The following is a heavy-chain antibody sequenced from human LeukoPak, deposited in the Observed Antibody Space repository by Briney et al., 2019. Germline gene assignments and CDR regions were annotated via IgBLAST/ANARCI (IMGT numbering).Heavy chain of an antibody. CDR1: GFTFSSYS. CDR3: VRDRAVSPFPPDVFDM. D-gene: IGHD6-19*01. V-gene: IGHV3-48*04. J-gene: IGHJ3*02. Sequence: HPGGSLRLSCAASGFTFSSYSMNWVRQAPGKGLEWVSYISSSRSTIYYADSVKGRFTISRDNAKNTLYPQMNSLRAEETAVSYCVRDRAVSPFPPDVFDMWGQGTMVTVAS. CDR2: ISSSRSTI.